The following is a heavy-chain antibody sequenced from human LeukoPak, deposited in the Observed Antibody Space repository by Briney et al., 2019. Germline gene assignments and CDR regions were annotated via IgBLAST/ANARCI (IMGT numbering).Heavy chain of an antibody. V-gene: IGHV4-4*07. CDR2: IYTRGST. D-gene: IGHD2-15*01. Sequence: PSETLSLTCTVSGGSINNYYWSWIRQPAGKGLEWIGSIYTRGSTNYNPSLKSRVTMSVDTSKNQFSLKLSSVTAADTPVYYCARGRYCSADICSGGDAFDIWGQGTMVSVSS. J-gene: IGHJ3*02. CDR1: GGSINNYY. CDR3: ARGRYCSADICSGGDAFDI.